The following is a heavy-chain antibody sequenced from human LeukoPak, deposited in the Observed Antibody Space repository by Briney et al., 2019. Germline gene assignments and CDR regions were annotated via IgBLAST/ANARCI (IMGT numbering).Heavy chain of an antibody. J-gene: IGHJ4*02. V-gene: IGHV4-34*01. CDR2: INHSGST. CDR3: ARGLSGGSAIRVYFDY. D-gene: IGHD2-15*01. CDR1: GGSFSGYY. Sequence: SETLSLTCAVCGGSFSGYYWSWIRQPPGKGLEWIGEINHSGSTNYNPSLKSRVTISVDTSKNQFSLKLSSVTAADTAVYYCARGLSGGSAIRVYFDYWGQGTLVTVSS.